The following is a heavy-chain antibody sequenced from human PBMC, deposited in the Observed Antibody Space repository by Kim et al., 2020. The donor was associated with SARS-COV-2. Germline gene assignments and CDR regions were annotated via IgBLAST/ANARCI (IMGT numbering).Heavy chain of an antibody. V-gene: IGHV1-69*13. CDR3: ARDLHYYYDSSGYYYVGAFDI. D-gene: IGHD3-22*01. Sequence: SVKVSCKASGGTFSSYAISWVRQAPGQGLEWMGGIIPIFGTANYAQKFQGRVTITADESTSTAYMELSSLRAEDTAVYYCARDLHYYYDSSGYYYVGAFDIWGQGTMVTVSS. J-gene: IGHJ3*02. CDR2: IIPIFGTA. CDR1: GGTFSSYA.